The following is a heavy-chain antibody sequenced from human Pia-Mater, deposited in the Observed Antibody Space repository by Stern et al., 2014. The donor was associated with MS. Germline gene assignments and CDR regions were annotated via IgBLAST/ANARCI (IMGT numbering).Heavy chain of an antibody. CDR3: AKDRQYLTYFFDH. V-gene: IGHV3-30*18. CDR1: GFTFGSRA. J-gene: IGHJ5*02. Sequence: QVQLGQSGGGVVQPGRPLKLSCVASGFTFGSRAMHWVRQAPGKGQEWGGRGSCDGSNKYYADSVKGRFTISRDNSQNTLYMQMSSLRPEDTAVYYCAKDRQYLTYFFDHWGQGSLVTVSS. D-gene: IGHD2/OR15-2a*01. CDR2: GSCDGSNK.